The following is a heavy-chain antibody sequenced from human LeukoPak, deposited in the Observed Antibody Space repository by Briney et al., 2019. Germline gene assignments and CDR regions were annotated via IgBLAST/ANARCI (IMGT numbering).Heavy chain of an antibody. CDR3: ASRLRFLEWLLPSDDDAFDI. CDR2: IYYSGST. D-gene: IGHD3-3*01. J-gene: IGHJ3*02. Sequence: SETLSLTCTVSGGSISSGGHYWSWIRQHPGKGLEWIGYIYYSGSTYYNPSLKSRVTISVDTSKNQFSLKLSSVTAADTAVYYCASRLRFLEWLLPSDDDAFDIWGQGTMVTVSS. V-gene: IGHV4-31*03. CDR1: GGSISSGGHY.